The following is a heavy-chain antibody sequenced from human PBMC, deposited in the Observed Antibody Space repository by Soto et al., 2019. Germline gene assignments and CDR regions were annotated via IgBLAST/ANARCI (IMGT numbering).Heavy chain of an antibody. CDR1: GGSISSYY. V-gene: IGHV4-59*01. CDR2: IYYSGST. D-gene: IGHD5-18*01. CDR3: ARGTGYSYGHYYFDY. J-gene: IGHJ4*02. Sequence: PSETLSLTCTVSGGSISSYYWSWIRQPPGKGLEWIGYIYYSGSTNYNPSLKSRVTISVDTSKNQFSLKLSSVTAADTAVYYCARGTGYSYGHYYFDYWGQGTLVTVSS.